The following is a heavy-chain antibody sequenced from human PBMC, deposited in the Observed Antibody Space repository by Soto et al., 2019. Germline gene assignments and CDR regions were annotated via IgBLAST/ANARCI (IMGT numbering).Heavy chain of an antibody. J-gene: IGHJ4*02. CDR1: GGSVSSGSYY. CDR3: ARRGGSSGWAFDY. D-gene: IGHD6-19*01. V-gene: IGHV4-61*01. Sequence: SETLSLTCSVSGGSVSSGSYYWSWIRQSPEKGLEWIGYIYNGGKTNYSPSLKSRFTISLDTSKSRFSLQLSSVTAADTAIYYCARRGGSSGWAFDYWGQGTLVTVSS. CDR2: IYNGGKT.